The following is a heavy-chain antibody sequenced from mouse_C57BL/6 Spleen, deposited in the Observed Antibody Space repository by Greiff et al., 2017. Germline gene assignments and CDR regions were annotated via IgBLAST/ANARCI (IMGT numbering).Heavy chain of an antibody. J-gene: IGHJ1*03. Sequence: QVQLKQSGAELVKPGASVKIYCKASGYAFSSYWMNWVKQRPGKGLEWIGQIYPGDGDTNYNGKFKGKATLTADKSSSTAYMQLSSLTSEDSAVYFCARGGDEGYFDVWGTGTTVTVSS. D-gene: IGHD3-3*01. CDR1: GYAFSSYW. CDR3: ARGGDEGYFDV. CDR2: IYPGDGDT. V-gene: IGHV1-80*01.